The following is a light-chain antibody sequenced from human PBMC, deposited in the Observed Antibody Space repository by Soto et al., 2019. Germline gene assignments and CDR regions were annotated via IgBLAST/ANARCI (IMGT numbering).Light chain of an antibody. CDR1: QSGSSSY. CDR3: QQYGSSPWT. V-gene: IGKV3-20*01. J-gene: IGKJ1*01. Sequence: EIVLTQSPGTLSFSPRERATLSCRASQSGSSSYLAWYQQKPGQAPRTLIYGASSRAIGTPDRFSGSGSGTDFTLTISRLEPEDVAVYYCQQYGSSPWTFGQGTKVEIK. CDR2: GAS.